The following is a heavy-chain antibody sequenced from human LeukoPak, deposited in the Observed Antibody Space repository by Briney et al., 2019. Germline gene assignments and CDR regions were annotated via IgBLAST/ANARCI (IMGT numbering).Heavy chain of an antibody. CDR3: ARVPPPTYYYEFV. J-gene: IGHJ3*01. V-gene: IGHV4-34*01. D-gene: IGHD3-22*01. CDR1: GGSFSGYY. Sequence: PSETLSLTCAVYGGSFSGYYWSWIRQPPGKGLEWIGEINHSGSTNYNPSLKSRVTISVDTSKNQFSLKLSSVTAADTAVCYCARVPPPTYYYEFVGGQGTMVTVSS. CDR2: INHSGST.